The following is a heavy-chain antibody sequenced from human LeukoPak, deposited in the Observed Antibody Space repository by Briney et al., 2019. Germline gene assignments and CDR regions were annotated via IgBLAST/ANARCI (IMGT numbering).Heavy chain of an antibody. Sequence: PGGSLRLSCAASGFTFRIYWLHAVRHTPGKRLVWVSRVGGAGSSTTYARSVKGRFTISRDHAKITLYLETNSLRAEDTAVYYWARELPFDYWGQGTLVTVSS. J-gene: IGHJ4*02. CDR1: GFTFRIYW. CDR3: ARELPFDY. D-gene: IGHD2-15*01. V-gene: IGHV3-74*01. CDR2: VGGAGSST.